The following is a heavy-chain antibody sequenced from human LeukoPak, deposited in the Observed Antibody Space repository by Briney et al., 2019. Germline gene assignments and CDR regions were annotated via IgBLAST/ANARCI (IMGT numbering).Heavy chain of an antibody. V-gene: IGHV1-58*01. CDR3: AAPHSSSWFDF. CDR1: GFTLTSSA. CDR2: IVVGSNDT. D-gene: IGHD6-13*01. Sequence: TSVKVSSKASGFTLTSSAVQWVRQARGQRLEWIGWIVVGSNDTNYAQKFQKRVTIARDMSTNTAYMELSSLRSEDTAVYYCAAPHSSSWFDFWGRGTLVTVSS. J-gene: IGHJ4*02.